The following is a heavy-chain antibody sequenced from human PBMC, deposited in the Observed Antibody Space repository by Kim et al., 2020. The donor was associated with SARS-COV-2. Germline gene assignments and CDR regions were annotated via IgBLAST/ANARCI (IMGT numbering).Heavy chain of an antibody. V-gene: IGHV4-31*03. CDR1: GGSISSGGYY. D-gene: IGHD6-6*01. J-gene: IGHJ6*02. Sequence: SETLSLTCTVSGGSISSGGYYWSWIRQHPGKGLEWIGYIYYSGSTYYNPSLKSRVTISVDTSKNQFSLKLSSVTAADTAVYYCARVAARVYYYGMDVWGQGTTVTVSS. CDR2: IYYSGST. CDR3: ARVAARVYYYGMDV.